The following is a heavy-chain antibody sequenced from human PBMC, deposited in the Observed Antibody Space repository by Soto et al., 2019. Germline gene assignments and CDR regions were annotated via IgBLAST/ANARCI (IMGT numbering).Heavy chain of an antibody. CDR2: IYWDDDK. J-gene: IGHJ4*02. CDR1: GFSLTTSGVG. D-gene: IGHD3-3*01. V-gene: IGHV2-5*02. CDR3: AHRVLRTVSGLVTTTAIYFDF. Sequence: QITLNESGPTQVKPRQTLTMTCTFSGFSLTTSGVGVGWIRQSPGKAPEWLALIYWDDDKSYSPSLKSRLTITKDLSKSQVVLTMADLYPADTATYYCAHRVLRTVSGLVTTTAIYFDFWGQGTPVAVSS.